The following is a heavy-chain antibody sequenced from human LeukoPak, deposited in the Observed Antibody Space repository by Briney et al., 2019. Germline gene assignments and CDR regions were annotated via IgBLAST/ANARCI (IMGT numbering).Heavy chain of an antibody. Sequence: ASVKVSCKASGYTFTGYYMHWVRQAPGQGLEWMGWINPNSGGTKYAQKFQGRVTMTEDTSTDTAYMELSSLRSEDTAVYYCATGYYDYVWGSYRTPDYWGQGTLVTVSS. J-gene: IGHJ4*02. CDR2: INPNSGGT. V-gene: IGHV1-2*02. D-gene: IGHD3-16*02. CDR3: ATGYYDYVWGSYRTPDY. CDR1: GYTFTGYY.